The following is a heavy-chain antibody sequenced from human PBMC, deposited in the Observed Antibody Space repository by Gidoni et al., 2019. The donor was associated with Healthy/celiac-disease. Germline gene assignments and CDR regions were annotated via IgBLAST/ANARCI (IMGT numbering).Heavy chain of an antibody. V-gene: IGHV4-61*01. CDR2: IYYSGST. J-gene: IGHJ4*02. D-gene: IGHD3-9*01. CDR3: ARDRTGLVAFDY. CDR1: GGSVSSGSYY. Sequence: QVQLQESGPGLVQPSETLSLTCTVSGGSVSSGSYYWSWIRQPPGKGLEWIGYIYYSGSTNYNPSLKSRVTISVDTSKNQFSLKLSSVTAADTAVYYCARDRTGLVAFDYWGQGTLVTVSS.